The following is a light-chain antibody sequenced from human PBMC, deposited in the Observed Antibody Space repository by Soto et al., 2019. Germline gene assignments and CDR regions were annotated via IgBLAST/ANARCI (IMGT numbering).Light chain of an antibody. CDR3: QQYGSSPLT. CDR1: QSVSSSY. Sequence: EIVLTQSPGTLSLSPGERATLSCRASQSVSSSYLAWYQQKPGQAPRLLIYGAYTRATGIADRFSGSGSGTAFTLTISRLEPEDFAVYYCQQYGSSPLTFGPGTKVDIK. V-gene: IGKV3-20*01. CDR2: GAY. J-gene: IGKJ3*01.